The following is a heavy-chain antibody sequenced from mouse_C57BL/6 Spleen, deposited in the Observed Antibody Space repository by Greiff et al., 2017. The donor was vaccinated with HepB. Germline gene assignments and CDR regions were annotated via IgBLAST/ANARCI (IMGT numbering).Heavy chain of an antibody. CDR1: GYAFSSSW. Sequence: QVQRQQSGPELVKPGASVKISCKASGYAFSSSWMNWVKQRPGKGLEWIGRIYPGDGDTNYNGKFKGKATLTADKSSSTAYMQLSSLTSEDSAVYFCARDGSSYPSSYWYFDVWGTGTTVTVSS. CDR3: ARDGSSYPSSYWYFDV. J-gene: IGHJ1*03. CDR2: IYPGDGDT. D-gene: IGHD1-1*01. V-gene: IGHV1-82*01.